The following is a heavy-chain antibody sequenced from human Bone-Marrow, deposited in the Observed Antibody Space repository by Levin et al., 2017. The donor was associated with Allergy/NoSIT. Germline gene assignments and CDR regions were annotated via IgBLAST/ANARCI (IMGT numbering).Heavy chain of an antibody. CDR3: AGSCSSTRCYGSDP. Sequence: PSETLSLTCTVSGGSISNYYWHWIRQSPGKGLEWIGYIYYSGNTDYNPSLKSRVTISLDTSKNQFSLKLTSVTAADTAVYYCAGSCSSTRCYGSDPWGQGTLVTVSS. CDR2: IYYSGNT. V-gene: IGHV4-59*01. CDR1: GGSISNYY. D-gene: IGHD2-2*01. J-gene: IGHJ5*02.